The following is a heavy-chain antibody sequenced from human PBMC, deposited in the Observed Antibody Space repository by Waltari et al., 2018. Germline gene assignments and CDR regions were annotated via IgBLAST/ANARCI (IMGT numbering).Heavy chain of an antibody. CDR1: GDSISSSTYY. J-gene: IGHJ4*02. CDR2: LYSSGST. Sequence: QLQLQESGPGLVKPSETLSLTCTVSGDSISSSTYYWGWIRQSPGKGLEWIGSLYSSGSTYSNPSLKSRVTISADMSKNQFSLKLKSVSAADTAVYYCTRARGVAGPTGYWGQGILVTVSS. V-gene: IGHV4-39*07. D-gene: IGHD6-19*01. CDR3: TRARGVAGPTGY.